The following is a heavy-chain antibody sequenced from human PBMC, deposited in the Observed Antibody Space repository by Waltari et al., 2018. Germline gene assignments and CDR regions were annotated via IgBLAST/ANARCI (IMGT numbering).Heavy chain of an antibody. Sequence: QVQLVQSGAEVKKPGSSVKVSCKASGGTFSSYAISWVRQAPGQGLEWMGGVIPIFSKANYAQKVQGRVTITADESTSTAYMELSSLRSEDTAVYYCARVFGDGYKKAWYYFDYWGQGTLVTVAS. J-gene: IGHJ4*02. CDR2: VIPIFSKA. V-gene: IGHV1-69*13. D-gene: IGHD3-3*01. CDR1: GGTFSSYA. CDR3: ARVFGDGYKKAWYYFDY.